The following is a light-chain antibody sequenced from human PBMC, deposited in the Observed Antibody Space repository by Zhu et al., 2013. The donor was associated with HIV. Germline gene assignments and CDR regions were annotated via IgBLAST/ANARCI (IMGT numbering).Light chain of an antibody. V-gene: IGKV1-9*01. CDR1: QAISSS. CDR2: ATS. CDR3: HHVNDNPA. J-gene: IGKJ3*01. Sequence: IQLTQSPSSLSASVGDRVTITCRASQAISSSLAWYQQKPGRAPKLLMYATSTLQSGVPSRFSGSRSGTDFTLTISSLQPEDFATYYCHHVNDNPAFGPGTTVDFK.